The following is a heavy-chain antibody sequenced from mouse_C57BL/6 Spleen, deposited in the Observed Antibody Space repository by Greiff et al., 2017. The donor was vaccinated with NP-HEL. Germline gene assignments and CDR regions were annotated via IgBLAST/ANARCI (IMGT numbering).Heavy chain of an antibody. D-gene: IGHD2-12*01. V-gene: IGHV1-39*01. J-gene: IGHJ4*01. Sequence: LVESGPELVKPGASVKISCKASGYSFTDYNMNWVKQSNGKSLEWIGVINPNYGTTSYNQKFKGKATLTVDQSSSTAYMQLNSLTSEDSAVYYCARDSHYSDYYYAMDYWGQGTSVTVSS. CDR2: INPNYGTT. CDR1: GYSFTDYN. CDR3: ARDSHYSDYYYAMDY.